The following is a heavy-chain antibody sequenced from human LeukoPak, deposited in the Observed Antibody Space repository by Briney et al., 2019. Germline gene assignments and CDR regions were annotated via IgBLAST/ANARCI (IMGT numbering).Heavy chain of an antibody. CDR1: GYSISSGYY. Sequence: SETLSLTCTVSGYSISSGYYWGWIRQPPGKGLEWIGSIHHSGSTYYNPSLKSRVTISVDTSKNQFSLKLSSVTAADTAVYYCARDPGTGYFHQTSTYNPGAFDIWGQGTTVIVSS. J-gene: IGHJ3*02. V-gene: IGHV4-38-2*02. CDR3: ARDPGTGYFHQTSTYNPGAFDI. CDR2: IHHSGST. D-gene: IGHD3-9*01.